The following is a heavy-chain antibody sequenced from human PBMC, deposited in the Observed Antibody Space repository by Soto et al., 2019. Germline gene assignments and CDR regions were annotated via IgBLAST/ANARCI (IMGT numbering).Heavy chain of an antibody. D-gene: IGHD6-6*01. J-gene: IGHJ6*03. CDR1: GFTFDDYA. CDR2: ISWNSGSI. CDR3: AKGQGIAARPGYYYSMDV. Sequence: EVQLVESGGGLVQPGRSLRLSCAASGFTFDDYAMHWVRQAPGKGLEWVSGISWNSGSIGYADSVKGRFTISRDNAKNSLYLQMNSLRAEDTALYYCAKGQGIAARPGYYYSMDVWGKGTTVTVSS. V-gene: IGHV3-9*01.